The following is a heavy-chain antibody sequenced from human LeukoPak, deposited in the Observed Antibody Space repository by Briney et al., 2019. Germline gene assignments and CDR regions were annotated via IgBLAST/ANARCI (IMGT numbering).Heavy chain of an antibody. CDR1: GFTFSSYS. Sequence: GGSLRLSCAASGFTFSSYSMNWVRQAPGKGLEWVSSISSSSSYIYYADSVKGRFTISRDNAKNSLYLQMNSLRAEDTAVYYCAREQQLVGYYGMDVWGQGTTVTVSS. CDR2: ISSSSSYI. CDR3: AREQQLVGYYGMDV. J-gene: IGHJ6*02. D-gene: IGHD6-13*01. V-gene: IGHV3-21*01.